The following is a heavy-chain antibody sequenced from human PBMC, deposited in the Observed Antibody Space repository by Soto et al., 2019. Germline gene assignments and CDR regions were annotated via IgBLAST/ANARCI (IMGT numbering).Heavy chain of an antibody. CDR3: ARTPYSGYDSQQLYAFDI. CDR1: SGSISSSNW. D-gene: IGHD5-12*01. Sequence: QVQLQESGPGLVKPSGTLSLTCAVSSGSISSSNWWCWLRQPPGQGLEWIGEIYHSGSTNYNPSLKSRVTISVDKSQNQSSLTLSSVTAADTAVYYCARTPYSGYDSQQLYAFDIWGQGTMVTVSS. CDR2: IYHSGST. J-gene: IGHJ3*02. V-gene: IGHV4-4*02.